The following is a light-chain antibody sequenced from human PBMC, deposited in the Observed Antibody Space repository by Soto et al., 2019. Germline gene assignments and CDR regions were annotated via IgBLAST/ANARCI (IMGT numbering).Light chain of an antibody. CDR3: CSYAGSNNVV. CDR1: DSNIGTNY. CDR2: SND. Sequence: QSVLTQSPSASGTPGQRVTISCSGSDSNIGTNYVYWYQQLPGTAPKVLIYSNDRRPSGVPDRFSGSKSGNTASLTISGLQAEDEADYYCCSYAGSNNVVFGGGTKLTVL. J-gene: IGLJ2*01. V-gene: IGLV1-47*01.